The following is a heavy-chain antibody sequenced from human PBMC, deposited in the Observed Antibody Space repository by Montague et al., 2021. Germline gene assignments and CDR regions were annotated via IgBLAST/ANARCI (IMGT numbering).Heavy chain of an antibody. D-gene: IGHD3-10*01. J-gene: IGHJ6*02. CDR1: GYSFTHYW. V-gene: IGHV5-51*01. CDR2: IYPGDSET. CDR3: ARPSRYYVSGSYTDYFYGMDV. Sequence: QSGAEVKKPGESLRISCKGAGYSFTHYWIGWVRQMPGKGLEWMGIIYPGDSETRYSPSFQGQVTISADKPITTAYLQWSSLRASDTAMYYCARPSRYYVSGSYTDYFYGMDVLGQGTTVTVSS.